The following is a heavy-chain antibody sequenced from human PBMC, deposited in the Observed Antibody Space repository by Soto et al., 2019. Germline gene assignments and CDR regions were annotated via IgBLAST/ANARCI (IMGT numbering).Heavy chain of an antibody. CDR2: FFSGST. D-gene: IGHD6-13*01. Sequence: QLQLQESGPGLVRPSETLSLTCSVSGGSITSRSSYWAWIRQPPGKGLEWIGTFFSGSTFSNPSLRSRVTISKDPSRNQFSLKLTSVAATDTAMYYCATTRGLAVGGSFNYWGQGALVTVSS. V-gene: IGHV4-39*01. CDR3: ATTRGLAVGGSFNY. J-gene: IGHJ4*02. CDR1: GGSITSRSSY.